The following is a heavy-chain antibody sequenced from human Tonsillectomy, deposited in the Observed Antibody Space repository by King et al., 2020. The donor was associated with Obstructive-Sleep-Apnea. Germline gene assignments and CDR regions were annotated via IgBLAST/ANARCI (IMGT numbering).Heavy chain of an antibody. D-gene: IGHD2-21*02. Sequence: VQLVESGGGLVQPGGSLRLSCAASGFTFSSYAMSCVRQAPGKGLEWVSAISGSGGSTYYADSVKGRFTISRDNSKNTLYLQMNSLRAEDTAVYYCAKLGYCGGDCSRPYYFDYWGQGTLVTVSS. J-gene: IGHJ4*02. CDR3: AKLGYCGGDCSRPYYFDY. CDR2: ISGSGGST. CDR1: GFTFSSYA. V-gene: IGHV3-23*04.